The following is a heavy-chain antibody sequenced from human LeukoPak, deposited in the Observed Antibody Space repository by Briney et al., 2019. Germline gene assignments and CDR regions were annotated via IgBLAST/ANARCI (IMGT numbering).Heavy chain of an antibody. CDR1: GYTFTGYY. D-gene: IGHD6-13*01. CDR3: ARAGIAAAGAADY. Sequence: ASVKVSGKASGYTFTGYYMHRVRQAPGQGLEWMGRINPNSGGTNYAQKFQGRVTMTRDTSISTAYMELTRLRSDDTAVYYCARAGIAAAGAADYWGQGTLVTVSS. V-gene: IGHV1-2*06. J-gene: IGHJ4*02. CDR2: INPNSGGT.